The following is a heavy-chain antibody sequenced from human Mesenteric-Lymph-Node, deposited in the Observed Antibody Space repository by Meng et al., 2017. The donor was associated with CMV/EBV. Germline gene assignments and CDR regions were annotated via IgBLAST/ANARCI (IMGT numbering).Heavy chain of an antibody. CDR1: GGTFSSYA. D-gene: IGHD5-18*01. V-gene: IGHV1-69*05. CDR2: IIPIFGTA. J-gene: IGHJ6*02. CDR3: ARPAAMVLNYYYYGMDV. Sequence: SVKVSCKAPGGTFSSYAISWVRQAPGQGLEWTGGIIPIFGTANYAQKFQGRVTITTDESTSTAYMELSSLRSEDTAVYYCARPAAMVLNYYYYGMDVWGQGTTVTVSS.